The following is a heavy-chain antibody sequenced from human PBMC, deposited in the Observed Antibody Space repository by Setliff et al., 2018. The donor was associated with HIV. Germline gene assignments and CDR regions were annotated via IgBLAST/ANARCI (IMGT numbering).Heavy chain of an antibody. V-gene: IGHV1-46*01. D-gene: IGHD2-15*01. Sequence: ASVKVSCKASGYTFTSYYIHWVRQAPGQGLEWMGIVIPSTGDTNYAQNFQGRVTMTRDTSTNTVYMDLSSLKSEDTAVYYCVREARGGYFDYWGQGTLVPSPQ. CDR3: VREARGGYFDY. J-gene: IGHJ4*02. CDR2: VIPSTGDT. CDR1: GYTFTSYY.